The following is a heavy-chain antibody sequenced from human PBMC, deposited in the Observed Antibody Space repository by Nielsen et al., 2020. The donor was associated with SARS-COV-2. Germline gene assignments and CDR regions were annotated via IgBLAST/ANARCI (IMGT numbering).Heavy chain of an antibody. Sequence: GGSLRLSCAASGFTFDDYAMHWVRQAPGKGLEWVSGISWNSGSIGYVDSVKGRFTISRDNANNSMSLQMNSLRVEDTAVYYCARDWSRAFDVWGQWTMVTVSS. V-gene: IGHV3-9*01. J-gene: IGHJ3*01. CDR2: ISWNSGSI. CDR1: GFTFDDYA. CDR3: ARDWSRAFDV.